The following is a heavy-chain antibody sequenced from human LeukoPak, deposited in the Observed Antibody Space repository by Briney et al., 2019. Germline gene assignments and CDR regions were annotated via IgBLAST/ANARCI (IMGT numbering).Heavy chain of an antibody. CDR2: MHYTGST. D-gene: IGHD3-10*01. CDR1: GGSISSYY. V-gene: IGHV4-59*01. J-gene: IGHJ5*02. CDR3: ARGGYYGSGNDFRFDP. Sequence: SETLSLTCTVSGGSISSYYWSWIRQPPGKGLECIGYMHYTGSTNYNPSLKSRVTISVDTSKNQFSLKLSSVTAADTAVYYCARGGYYGSGNDFRFDPWGQGTLVTVSS.